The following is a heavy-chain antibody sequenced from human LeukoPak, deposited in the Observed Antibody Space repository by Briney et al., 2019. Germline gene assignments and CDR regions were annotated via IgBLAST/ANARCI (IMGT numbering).Heavy chain of an antibody. CDR2: IQKKIEDDTT. D-gene: IGHD2-21*02. CDR3: TSRVVTTNDY. CDR1: GFTFSNAW. J-gene: IGHJ4*02. V-gene: IGHV3-15*01. Sequence: SGGSLRLSCAASGFTFSNAWMKWVRQAPGKGLEWVGRIQKKIEDDTTEYAAPVKGRFIISRDDSKNMLYLQMNSLKTDDTAIYYCTSRVVTTNDYWGRGTLVTVSS.